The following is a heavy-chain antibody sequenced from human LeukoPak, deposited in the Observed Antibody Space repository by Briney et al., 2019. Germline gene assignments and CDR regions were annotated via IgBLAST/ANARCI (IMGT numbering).Heavy chain of an antibody. CDR3: AKRGGNGITIFGFDYFDY. V-gene: IGHV3-23*01. Sequence: GGSLKLSWAAPGLTFSSYPVNGVGQAPGKGRKWSSPISGSGGSTYYADSVKGRFTISRDNSKNTVYLQMNSLRAEDTAIYYCAKRGGNGITIFGFDYFDYWGQGTLVTVSS. CDR1: GLTFSSYP. D-gene: IGHD3-3*01. CDR2: ISGSGGST. J-gene: IGHJ4*02.